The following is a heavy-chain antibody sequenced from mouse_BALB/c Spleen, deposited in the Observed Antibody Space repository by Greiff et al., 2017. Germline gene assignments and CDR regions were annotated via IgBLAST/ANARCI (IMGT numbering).Heavy chain of an antibody. CDR2: IWTGGGT. Sequence: VKLMESGPGLVAPSQSLSITCTVSGFSLTSYDISWIRQPPGKGLEWLGVIWTGGGTNYNSAFMSRLSISKDNSKSQVFLKMNSLQTDDTAIYYGVREGDGSRFACWGQGTLGTVSA. D-gene: IGHD1-1*01. V-gene: IGHV2-9-2*01. J-gene: IGHJ3*01. CDR3: VREGDGSRFAC. CDR1: GFSLTSYD.